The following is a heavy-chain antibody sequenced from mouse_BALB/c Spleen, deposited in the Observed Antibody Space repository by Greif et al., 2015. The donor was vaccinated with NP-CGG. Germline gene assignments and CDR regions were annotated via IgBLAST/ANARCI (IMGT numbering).Heavy chain of an antibody. J-gene: IGHJ2*01. Sequence: EVQGVESGGGLVKPGGSLKLSCAASGFTFSGYAMSWVRQTPEKRLEWVASISSGGSTYYPDSVKGRFTISRDNARNILYLQMSSLRSEDTAMYYCARGTYGSPFDYWGQGTTLTVSS. CDR1: GFTFSGYA. D-gene: IGHD1-1*01. CDR3: ARGTYGSPFDY. V-gene: IGHV5-6-5*01. CDR2: ISSGGST.